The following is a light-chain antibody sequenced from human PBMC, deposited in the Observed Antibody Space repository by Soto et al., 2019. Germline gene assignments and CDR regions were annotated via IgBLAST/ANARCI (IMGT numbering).Light chain of an antibody. CDR3: QQYNTYFRT. Sequence: DIQMTQSPSSLSASVGDRVTITCRASQGIGSWLAWYQQKPEKAPKSLIYGASTLQSEVPSRFSGSRSGTDFTLTISSLQPDDFATYYCQQYNTYFRTFGQGTKLEIK. CDR1: QGIGSW. CDR2: GAS. V-gene: IGKV1D-16*01. J-gene: IGKJ2*01.